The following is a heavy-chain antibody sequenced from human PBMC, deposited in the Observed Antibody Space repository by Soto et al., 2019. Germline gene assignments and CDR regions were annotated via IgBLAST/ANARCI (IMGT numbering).Heavy chain of an antibody. V-gene: IGHV4-34*01. CDR2: INHSGST. Sequence: PSENLSLTCAVYGGSFSGYYWSWIRQPPGKGLEWIGEINHSGSTNYNPSLKSRVTISVDTSKNQFSLKLSSVTAADTAVYYCASGFGVYYYGSGSHTTFDPWGQGTLVTVSS. CDR1: GGSFSGYY. J-gene: IGHJ5*02. D-gene: IGHD3-10*01. CDR3: ASGFGVYYYGSGSHTTFDP.